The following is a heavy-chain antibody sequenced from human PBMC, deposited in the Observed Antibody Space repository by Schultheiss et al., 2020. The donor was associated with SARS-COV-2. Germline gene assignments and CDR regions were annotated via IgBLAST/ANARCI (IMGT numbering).Heavy chain of an antibody. Sequence: SVKVSCKASGYTFTGYYMHWVRQAPGQGLEWMGWINPNSGGTNYAQKFQGRVTMTRDTSTSTVYMELSSLRSEDTAVYYCARQYCSSTSCYTSGMDVWGQGTTVTVSS. CDR2: INPNSGGT. D-gene: IGHD2-2*02. CDR1: GYTFTGYY. J-gene: IGHJ6*02. V-gene: IGHV1-2*02. CDR3: ARQYCSSTSCYTSGMDV.